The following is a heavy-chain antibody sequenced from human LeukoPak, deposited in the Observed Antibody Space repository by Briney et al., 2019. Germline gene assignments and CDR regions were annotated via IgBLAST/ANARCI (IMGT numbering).Heavy chain of an antibody. CDR3: ARGVWYYDSSGPPLGYYYYGMDV. J-gene: IGHJ6*02. CDR2: INSDGSST. Sequence: GGSLRLSCAAPGFTFSSYWMHWVRQAPGKGLVWVSRINSDGSSTSYADSVKGRFTISRDNAKNTLYLQMNSLRAEDTAVYYCARGVWYYDSSGPPLGYYYYGMDVWGQGTTVTVSS. V-gene: IGHV3-74*01. D-gene: IGHD3-22*01. CDR1: GFTFSSYW.